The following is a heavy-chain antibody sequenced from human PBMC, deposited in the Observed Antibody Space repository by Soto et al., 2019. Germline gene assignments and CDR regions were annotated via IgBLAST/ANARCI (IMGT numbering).Heavy chain of an antibody. CDR1: GFTFSSYG. CDR3: ARGGASHNSGYYYFGL. CDR2: ISYDGSNK. D-gene: IGHD3-22*01. Sequence: PGGSLRLSCAASGFTFSSYGMHWVRQAPGKGLEWVAVISYDGSNKYYADSVKGRFTISRDNSKNTLYLQMNSLRAEDTAVYYCARGGASHNSGYYYFGLWGQGTLVTVSS. V-gene: IGHV3-30*03. J-gene: IGHJ4*02.